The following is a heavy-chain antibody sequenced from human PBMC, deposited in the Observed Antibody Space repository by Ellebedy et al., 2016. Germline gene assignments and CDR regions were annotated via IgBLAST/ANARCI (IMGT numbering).Heavy chain of an antibody. D-gene: IGHD3-10*01. Sequence: GESLKISCKGSGYSFTSYWIGWVRQMPGKGLEWMGIIYPGDSDTRYSPSFQGQVTISADKSISTAYLQWSSLKASDTAMYYCARWYYYGSGSYWAPFSDYWGQGTLVTVSS. J-gene: IGHJ4*02. V-gene: IGHV5-51*01. CDR1: GYSFTSYW. CDR2: IYPGDSDT. CDR3: ARWYYYGSGSYWAPFSDY.